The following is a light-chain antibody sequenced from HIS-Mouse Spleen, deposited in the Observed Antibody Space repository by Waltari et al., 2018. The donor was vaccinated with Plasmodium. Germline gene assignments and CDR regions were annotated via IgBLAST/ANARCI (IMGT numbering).Light chain of an antibody. Sequence: QSVLTQPPSVSAAPGQKVTLPCSGRRSHLGNNYVSWYQQPPATAPNLLIYDNNKRPSGIPDRFSGSKSGTSATLGITGLQTGDEADYYCGTWDSSLSAGVVFGGGTKLTVL. J-gene: IGLJ2*01. CDR2: DNN. CDR1: RSHLGNNY. CDR3: GTWDSSLSAGVV. V-gene: IGLV1-51*01.